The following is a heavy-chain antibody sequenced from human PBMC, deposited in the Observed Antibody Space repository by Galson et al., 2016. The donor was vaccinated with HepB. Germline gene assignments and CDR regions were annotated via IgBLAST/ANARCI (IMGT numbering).Heavy chain of an antibody. D-gene: IGHD1/OR15-1a*01. CDR1: ETTFITSY. CDR3: ATGRTTGMKHVHS. V-gene: IGHV1-46*01. Sequence: SVKVSCKASETTFITSYIHWVRQAPGQGLEWMGLSNPSDFSTDYAESFHGRITVTRDASTRPVYMELHSLTSGDTAVYFWATGRTTGMKHVHSWGQGTLVTVPS. CDR2: SNPSDFST. J-gene: IGHJ4*02.